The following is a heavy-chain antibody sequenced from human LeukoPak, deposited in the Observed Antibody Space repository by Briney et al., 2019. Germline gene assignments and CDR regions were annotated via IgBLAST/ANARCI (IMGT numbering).Heavy chain of an antibody. CDR3: AREGPYSNYEKRSLPNEYYFDY. J-gene: IGHJ4*02. CDR1: GYTFTSYY. V-gene: IGHV1-46*01. Sequence: ASVKVSCKASGYTFTSYYMHWVRQAPGQGLEWMGIINPSGGSTSYAQKFQGRVTMTRDMSTSTGYLELSSMRSEDTAVYYCAREGPYSNYEKRSLPNEYYFDYWGQGTLVTVSS. CDR2: INPSGGST. D-gene: IGHD4-11*01.